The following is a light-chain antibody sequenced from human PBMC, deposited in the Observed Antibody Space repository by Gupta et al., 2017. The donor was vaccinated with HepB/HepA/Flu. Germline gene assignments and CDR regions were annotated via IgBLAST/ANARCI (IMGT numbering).Light chain of an antibody. CDR2: DAS. CDR1: QSVSSCY. CDR3: QQNSSSIT. V-gene: IGKV3-20*01. Sequence: EIVFTQSPGTLSLSPGERATLSCRASQSVSSCYLAWYQQKPDQTPRLIIYDASSNAVGNTDWFGGGGEIKDFTPTSSRREDEDCAVYYKQQNSSSITFGHGTKVDIK. J-gene: IGKJ3*01.